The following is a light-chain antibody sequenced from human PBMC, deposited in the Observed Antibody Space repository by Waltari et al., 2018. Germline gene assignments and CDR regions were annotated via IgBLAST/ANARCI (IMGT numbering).Light chain of an antibody. CDR2: EGT. CDR1: SRDVGSYTL. Sequence: QSALTQPASVSGSPGQSITISCTGTSRDVGSYTLVSWYQHHPGKAPKLMIYEGTQRPSGVSDRFSGSKSGDTASLTISGLQAEDEADYYCCSYVRDITWVFGGGTKLTVL. CDR3: CSYVRDITWV. J-gene: IGLJ3*02. V-gene: IGLV2-23*01.